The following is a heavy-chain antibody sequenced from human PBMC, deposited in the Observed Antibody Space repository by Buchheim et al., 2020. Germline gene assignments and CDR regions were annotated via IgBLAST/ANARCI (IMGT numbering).Heavy chain of an antibody. CDR3: ARVVLMVYAINWFDP. D-gene: IGHD2-8*01. J-gene: IGHJ5*02. CDR1: GGSISSSSYY. Sequence: QLQLQESGPGLVKPSETLSLTCTVSGGSISSSSYYWGWIRQPPGKGLEWIGSIYYSGSTYYNPSLKSRVTISVDTSKNQFPLKLSSVTAADTAVYYCARVVLMVYAINWFDPWGQGTL. V-gene: IGHV4-39*01. CDR2: IYYSGST.